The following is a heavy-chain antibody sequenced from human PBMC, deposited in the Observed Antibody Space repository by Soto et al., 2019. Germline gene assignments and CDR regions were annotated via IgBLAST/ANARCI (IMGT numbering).Heavy chain of an antibody. Sequence: PSETLSLTCTVSGGSISSSSYYWGWIRQPPGKGLEWIGSIYYSGSTYYNPSLKSRVTISVDTSKNQFSLKLSSVTAADTAVYYCARLRLLRAYFYGMDVWGQGTTVTVSS. CDR3: ARLRLLRAYFYGMDV. CDR2: IYYSGST. CDR1: GGSISSSSYY. V-gene: IGHV4-39*01. D-gene: IGHD3-10*01. J-gene: IGHJ6*02.